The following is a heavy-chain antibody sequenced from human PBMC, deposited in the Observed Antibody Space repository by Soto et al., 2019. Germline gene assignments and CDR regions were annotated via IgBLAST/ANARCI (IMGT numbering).Heavy chain of an antibody. J-gene: IGHJ3*02. CDR2: IYYSGST. Sequence: PSETLSLTCTVSGGSISSSRYYWGWIRQPPGKGLEWIGSIYYSGSTYYNPSLKSRGTISVDTSKNQFSLKLSSVTAADTAVFNCARQMITTVTTAFNIWGQGTMVTASS. CDR3: ARQMITTVTTAFNI. CDR1: GGSISSSRYY. V-gene: IGHV4-39*01. D-gene: IGHD4-17*01.